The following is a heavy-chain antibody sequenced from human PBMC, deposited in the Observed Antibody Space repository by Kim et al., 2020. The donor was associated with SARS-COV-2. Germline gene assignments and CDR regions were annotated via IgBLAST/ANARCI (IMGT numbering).Heavy chain of an antibody. Sequence: AAQVKGRLTYSSDKAKNSLYLQMNSLRAEDTAVYYCARTYSGYDYGWFDPWGQGTLVTVSS. V-gene: IGHV3-11*04. J-gene: IGHJ5*02. CDR3: ARTYSGYDYGWFDP. D-gene: IGHD5-12*01.